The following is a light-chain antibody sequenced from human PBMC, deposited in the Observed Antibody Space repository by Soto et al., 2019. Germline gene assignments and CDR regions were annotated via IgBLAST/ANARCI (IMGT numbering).Light chain of an antibody. CDR2: EGS. CDR1: SSDVGGYNY. J-gene: IGLJ3*02. CDR3: SSYAGSIL. V-gene: IGLV2-8*01. Sequence: QSALTQPPSASGSPGQSVTISCTGTSSDVGGYNYVSWYQQHPGKAPKLMIYEGSKRPSGVPDRFSGSKSGNTASLTVSGLQAEDEADYYCSSYAGSILFGGGTKLTVL.